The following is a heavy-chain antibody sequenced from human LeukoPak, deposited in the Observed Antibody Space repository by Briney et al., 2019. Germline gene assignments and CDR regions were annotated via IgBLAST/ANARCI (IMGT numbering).Heavy chain of an antibody. V-gene: IGHV3-33*08. D-gene: IGHD6-19*01. CDR3: ARDSLPMAVTGPFDH. CDR2: IWFDGSNI. CDR1: GFTFSSYW. J-gene: IGHJ4*02. Sequence: GGSLRLSCAASGFTFSSYWMSWVRQAPGKGLEWVTSIWFDGSNIHYADSVKGRVIISRDNSKSALYLQMNSLRAEDTAIYYCARDSLPMAVTGPFDHWGQGALVTVSS.